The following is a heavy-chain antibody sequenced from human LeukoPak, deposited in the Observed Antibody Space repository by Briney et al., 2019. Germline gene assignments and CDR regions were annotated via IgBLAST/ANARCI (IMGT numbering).Heavy chain of an antibody. CDR3: ARSPENYDILTGYYYYGMDV. V-gene: IGHV4-34*01. J-gene: IGHJ6*04. CDR2: INHSGNT. D-gene: IGHD3-9*01. Sequence: SETLSLTCAVYVGSFSGYYWTWIRQSPGKGLEWIGEINHSGNTNYNPSLKSRVTISVDTSKNQFSLKLNSVTAADTGVYYCARSPENYDILTGYYYYGMDVWGKGTTVTVSP. CDR1: VGSFSGYY.